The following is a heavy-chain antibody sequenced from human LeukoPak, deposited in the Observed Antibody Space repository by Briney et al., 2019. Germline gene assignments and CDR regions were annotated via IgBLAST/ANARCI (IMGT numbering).Heavy chain of an antibody. CDR1: GFTFSIHG. Sequence: PGGSLRLSCAASGFTFSIHGMNWVRQAPGKGLEWVSGIRADAVTTYYADSVKGRFIISRDNSKNTVYLQMNSLSAEDAAVYYCVKDDGWVQYANWGQGTLVTVSS. D-gene: IGHD5-24*01. J-gene: IGHJ4*02. CDR2: IRADAVTT. CDR3: VKDDGWVQYAN. V-gene: IGHV3-23*01.